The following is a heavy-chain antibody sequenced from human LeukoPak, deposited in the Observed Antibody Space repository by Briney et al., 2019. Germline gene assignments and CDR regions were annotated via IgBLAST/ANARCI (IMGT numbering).Heavy chain of an antibody. D-gene: IGHD3-22*01. Sequence: SETLSLTCTVSGGSISNSSYYWGWIRQPPGKGLEWIGSIYCSGSTYYNPSLKSRVTISVDTSKNQFSLKLSSVTAADTAVYYCARRGIVERPFDYWGQGTLVTVSS. CDR1: GGSISNSSYY. V-gene: IGHV4-39*01. J-gene: IGHJ4*02. CDR3: ARRGIVERPFDY. CDR2: IYCSGST.